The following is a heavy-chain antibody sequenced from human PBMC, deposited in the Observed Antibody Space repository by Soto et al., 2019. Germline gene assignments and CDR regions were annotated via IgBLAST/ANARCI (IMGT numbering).Heavy chain of an antibody. Sequence: QVQLQQSGPGILKASQTLSVTCAISGDSVSNNAVAWNWIRQSPSGGLEWLGRTYRGSESYNDYSISLKSRVTKNSDPSKNQCSLQLTSVISDDTAGYYCARRKNAAFDYWGQGTVVTVSS. CDR1: GDSVSNNAVA. V-gene: IGHV6-1*01. CDR2: TYRGSESYN. CDR3: ARRKNAAFDY. J-gene: IGHJ4*02.